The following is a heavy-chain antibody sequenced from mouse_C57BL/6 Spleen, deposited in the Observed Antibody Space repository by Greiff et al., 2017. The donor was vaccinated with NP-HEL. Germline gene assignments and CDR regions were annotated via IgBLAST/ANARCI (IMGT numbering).Heavy chain of an antibody. J-gene: IGHJ4*01. CDR3: ARITTAYYYAMDY. V-gene: IGHV1-19*01. Sequence: VQLQQSGPVLVKPGASVKMSCKASGYTFTDYYMNWVKQSHGKSLVWIGVINPYNGGTSYNQKFKGKATLTVDKSSSTAYMELNSLTSEDSAVYYCARITTAYYYAMDYWGQGTSVTVSS. CDR1: GYTFTDYY. CDR2: INPYNGGT. D-gene: IGHD1-2*01.